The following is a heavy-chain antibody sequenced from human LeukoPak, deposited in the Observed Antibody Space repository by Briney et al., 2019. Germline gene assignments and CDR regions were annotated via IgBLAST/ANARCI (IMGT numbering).Heavy chain of an antibody. V-gene: IGHV3-74*03. J-gene: IGHJ4*02. CDR1: GFTFSSYW. CDR2: VNTDGSYT. Sequence: GGSLRLSCAASGFTFSSYWMHWVRHAPGKGLVWVSHVNTDGSYTTYADSVKGRFTVSRDNAKNTMYLQMNSLRAEDTAVYYCASFGINWSSFYWGQGTLVTVSS. CDR3: ASFGINWSSFY. D-gene: IGHD1-1*01.